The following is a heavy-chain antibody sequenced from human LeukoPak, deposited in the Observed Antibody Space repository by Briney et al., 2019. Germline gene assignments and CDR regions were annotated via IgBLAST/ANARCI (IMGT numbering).Heavy chain of an antibody. Sequence: SETPSLTCTVSGGSISSYYWSWIRQPPGKGLEWIGYIYYSGSTNYNPSLKSRVTISVDTSKNQFSLKLSSVTAADTAVYYCARHFVLGFDPWGQGTLVTVSS. V-gene: IGHV4-59*08. D-gene: IGHD6-6*01. CDR1: GGSISSYY. CDR3: ARHFVLGFDP. J-gene: IGHJ5*02. CDR2: IYYSGST.